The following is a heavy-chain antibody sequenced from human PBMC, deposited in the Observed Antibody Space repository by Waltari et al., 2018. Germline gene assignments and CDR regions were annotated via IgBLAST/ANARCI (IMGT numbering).Heavy chain of an antibody. CDR3: VRDNGFYYYMDV. CDR2: ISNDGYNE. J-gene: IGHJ6*03. D-gene: IGHD2-8*01. Sequence: QLQLVESGGGVVQPEKSLTLSCAASGFTITSNAFHWVRQAPGKGLEWVAIISNDGYNEYYADSVKGRFTISRDNSKNTLFLKMRSLRPEDSGLYYCVRDNGFYYYMDVWGKGTTVIVSS. CDR1: GFTITSNA. V-gene: IGHV3-30*15.